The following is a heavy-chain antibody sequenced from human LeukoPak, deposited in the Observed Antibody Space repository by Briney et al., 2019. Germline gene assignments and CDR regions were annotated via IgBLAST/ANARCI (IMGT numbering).Heavy chain of an antibody. Sequence: GGSLRLSCAASGFTFSTSWMTWVRQAPGKGLEWVANIKQDGSEKYYVDSVKGRFTVSRDNAKNTLYLQVNNLRAEDTAVYYCARGPSSNWSGLDFWGQGTLLTVSS. D-gene: IGHD6-13*01. CDR3: ARGPSSNWSGLDF. CDR2: IKQDGSEK. CDR1: GFTFSTSW. J-gene: IGHJ4*02. V-gene: IGHV3-7*01.